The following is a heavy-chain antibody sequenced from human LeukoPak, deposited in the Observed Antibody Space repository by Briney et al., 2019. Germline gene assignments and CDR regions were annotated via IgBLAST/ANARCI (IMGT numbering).Heavy chain of an antibody. Sequence: ASVKVSCKASGYTFTSYYMHWVRQAPGQGLEWMGIINPSGGSTSYAQKFQGRVTMTRDTSTSTVYMELSSLRSDDTAIYYCVIMSHTVVPTARIYYYMDIWGTGTTVIVSS. CDR1: GYTFTSYY. J-gene: IGHJ6*03. CDR3: VIMSHTVVPTARIYYYMDI. V-gene: IGHV1-46*01. CDR2: INPSGGST. D-gene: IGHD1-1*01.